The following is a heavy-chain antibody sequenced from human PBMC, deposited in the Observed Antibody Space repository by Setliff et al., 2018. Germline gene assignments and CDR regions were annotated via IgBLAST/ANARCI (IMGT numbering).Heavy chain of an antibody. Sequence: ASVKVSCKASGYTFTGHYIHWVRQAPGQGLEWMGWISAYNGNINYAQKFQGRVTMTTDTYTSTANMELRSLRSDDTAVYYCGRAPPTVVIPPGRAFFDPWGQGTLVTVSS. CDR2: ISAYNGNI. J-gene: IGHJ5*02. D-gene: IGHD2-2*01. CDR1: GYTFTGHY. CDR3: GRAPPTVVIPPGRAFFDP. V-gene: IGHV1-18*04.